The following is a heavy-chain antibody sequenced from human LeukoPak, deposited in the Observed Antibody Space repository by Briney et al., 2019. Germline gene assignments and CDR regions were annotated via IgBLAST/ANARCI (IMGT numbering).Heavy chain of an antibody. V-gene: IGHV1-46*01. D-gene: IGHD2-15*01. Sequence: ASVKVSCKASGYTFTSYYMHWVRQAPGQGLEWMGIINPSGGSTSYAQKFQSRVTMTRDTSTSTVYMELSSLRSEDTAVYYCASGRVYCSGGSCYSENWFDPWGQGTLVTVSS. CDR1: GYTFTSYY. J-gene: IGHJ5*02. CDR3: ASGRVYCSGGSCYSENWFDP. CDR2: INPSGGST.